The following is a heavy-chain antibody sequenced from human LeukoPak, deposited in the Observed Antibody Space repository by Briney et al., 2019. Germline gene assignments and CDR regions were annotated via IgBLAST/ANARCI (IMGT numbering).Heavy chain of an antibody. CDR1: GFTFSSFS. CDR2: ITSSSNYI. V-gene: IGHV3-21*01. J-gene: IGHJ4*02. Sequence: GGSLRLSCAASGFTFSSFSMNWVRQAPGKGLEWVSSITSSSNYIYYASSVRGRFTISRDNAKNSLYLQMNSLRAEDTAVYYCAGDPRLWGQGTLVTVSS. CDR3: AGDPRL.